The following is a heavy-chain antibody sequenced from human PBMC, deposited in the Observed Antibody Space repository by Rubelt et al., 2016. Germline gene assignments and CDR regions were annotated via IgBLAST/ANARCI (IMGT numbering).Heavy chain of an antibody. J-gene: IGHJ4*02. Sequence: EVQLVESGGGLVQPGGSLRLSCGASGFSFRTYSMNWVRQAPGKGLEWVSYISSGSSAKYYADSVKGRVTISRDNAKNSLYLQMNSLRAEDTAMYYCARDLGFYGSYRQEYWGQGTLVTVSS. V-gene: IGHV3-48*04. CDR3: ARDLGFYGSYRQEY. D-gene: IGHD1-26*01. CDR1: GFSFRTYS. CDR2: ISSGSSAK.